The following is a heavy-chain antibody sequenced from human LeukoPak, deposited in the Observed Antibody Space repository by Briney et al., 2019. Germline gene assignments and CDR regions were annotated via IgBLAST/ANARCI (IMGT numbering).Heavy chain of an antibody. CDR1: GGSISSGDYY. J-gene: IGHJ6*02. V-gene: IGHV4-30-4*01. CDR3: ARASYCYYGMDV. CDR2: IYYSGST. Sequence: SQTLSLTCTVSGGSISSGDYYWSWIRQPPGKGLEWIGYIYYSGSTYYNPSLKSRVTISVDTSKNQFSLKLSSVTAADTAVYYCARASYCYYGMDVWGQGTTVTVSS.